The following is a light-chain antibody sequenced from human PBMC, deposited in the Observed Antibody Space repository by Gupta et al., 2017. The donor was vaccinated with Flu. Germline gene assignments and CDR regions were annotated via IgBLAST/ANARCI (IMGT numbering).Light chain of an antibody. V-gene: IGLV2-14*01. CDR1: RGDIGDYKY. CDR2: EIS. Sequence: SVTISCTGTRGDIGDYKYVSWYQHSPGKAHSLIIYEISNRPARVASRFSGSKSGNTASLTXSXHQAEDXADYFCSSYSTSNTLVFGTGTKVSVL. J-gene: IGLJ1*01. CDR3: SSYSTSNTLV.